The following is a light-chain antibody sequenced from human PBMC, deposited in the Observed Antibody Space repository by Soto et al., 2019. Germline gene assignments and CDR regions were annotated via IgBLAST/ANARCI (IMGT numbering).Light chain of an antibody. CDR2: DTS. Sequence: DIVVTQSPATLSASPGERVTLSCRASQFVSSRLAWYQRRPGQVPRRLIYDTSTRAPGISARVSCSGSATDFTITISSLLSDDFAVYYCQEYIQWPPGMFGPGTTVDIK. J-gene: IGKJ1*01. CDR1: QFVSSR. CDR3: QEYIQWPPGM. V-gene: IGKV3-15*01.